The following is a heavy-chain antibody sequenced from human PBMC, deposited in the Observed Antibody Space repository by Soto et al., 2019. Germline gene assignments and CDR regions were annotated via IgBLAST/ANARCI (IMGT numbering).Heavy chain of an antibody. J-gene: IGHJ5*02. V-gene: IGHV4-34*01. CDR3: ARYLSCDSISCPNCFDP. CDR2: INHIGST. CDR1: GGSFSGYY. D-gene: IGHD3-22*01. Sequence: PSETLSLTCVVYGGSFSGYYWTWIRQPPGKGLEWIGEINHIGSTNYNPSLQSRVTISVDTSKNQFSLKLSSVTAADTAVYYCARYLSCDSISCPNCFDPWGQGTLVTVSS.